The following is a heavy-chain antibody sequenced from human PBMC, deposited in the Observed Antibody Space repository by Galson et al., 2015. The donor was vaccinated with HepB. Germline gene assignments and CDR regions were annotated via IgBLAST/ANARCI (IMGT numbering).Heavy chain of an antibody. D-gene: IGHD3-22*01. CDR1: GFAFSDNY. J-gene: IGHJ4*02. Sequence: SLRLSCAASGFAFSDNYMSWIRQAPGKGLEWISYISSTDGHTNYADSVKGRFTISRDNAKNSLYLQMNRLGVEDTAIYYCARDPGREDGDVIGYHFDSWGQGTLVTVSS. V-gene: IGHV3-11*06. CDR3: ARDPGREDGDVIGYHFDS. CDR2: ISSTDGHT.